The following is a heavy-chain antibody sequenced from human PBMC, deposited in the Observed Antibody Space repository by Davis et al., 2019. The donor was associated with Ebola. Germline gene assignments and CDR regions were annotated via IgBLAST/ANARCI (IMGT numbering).Heavy chain of an antibody. Sequence: SVKVSCKASGGTFSSYAISWVRQAPGQGLEWMGGIIPIFGTANYAQKFQGRVTITADESTSTAYMELSSLRSEDTAVYYCARDAMYCGGDCYLPDYWGQGTLVTVSS. CDR1: GGTFSSYA. J-gene: IGHJ4*02. D-gene: IGHD2-21*02. V-gene: IGHV1-69*13. CDR3: ARDAMYCGGDCYLPDY. CDR2: IIPIFGTA.